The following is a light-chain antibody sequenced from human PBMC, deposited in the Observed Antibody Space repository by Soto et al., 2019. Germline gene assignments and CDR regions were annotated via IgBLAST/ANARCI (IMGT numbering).Light chain of an antibody. J-gene: IGKJ4*01. CDR1: QSISSY. CDR2: ETS. Sequence: DIQMTQSPSSLSASVGDGVTITCRASQSISSYLNWYQQQPGKAPKLLISETSNLESGVPSRFSGSRSGTHFTLTISSLQPEDFATYYCQQGYNTPLTFGGGTKVEI. V-gene: IGKV1-39*01. CDR3: QQGYNTPLT.